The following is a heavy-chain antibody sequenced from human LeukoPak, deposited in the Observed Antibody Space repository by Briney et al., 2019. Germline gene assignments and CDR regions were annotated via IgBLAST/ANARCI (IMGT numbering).Heavy chain of an antibody. J-gene: IGHJ6*03. CDR1: GGSISSGSYY. V-gene: IGHV4-61*02. D-gene: IGHD1-26*01. CDR3: ARDLGVGATGGYYYYYYMDV. CDR2: IYTSGST. Sequence: PSETLSLTCTVSGGSISSGSYYWSWIRQPAGKGLEWIGRIYTSGSTNYNPSLKSRVTISVDTSKNQFSLKLSSVTAADTAVYYCARDLGVGATGGYYYYYYMDVWGKGTTVTVSS.